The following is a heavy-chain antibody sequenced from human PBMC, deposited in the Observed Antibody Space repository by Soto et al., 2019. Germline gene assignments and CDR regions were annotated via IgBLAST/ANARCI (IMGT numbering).Heavy chain of an antibody. CDR1: GFTFSSYA. CDR3: AKEEGYSYDFDWFDP. CDR2: ISGSGDIT. V-gene: IGHV3-23*01. Sequence: EVQLLESGGGLVQPGGSLRLSCAASGFTFSSYAMSWVRQAPGKGLEWVSVISGSGDITYYADSVKGRFTISRDNSKNTLYVQMNRLRAEDTAVYYCAKEEGYSYDFDWFDPWGQGTLVTVSS. J-gene: IGHJ5*02. D-gene: IGHD5-18*01.